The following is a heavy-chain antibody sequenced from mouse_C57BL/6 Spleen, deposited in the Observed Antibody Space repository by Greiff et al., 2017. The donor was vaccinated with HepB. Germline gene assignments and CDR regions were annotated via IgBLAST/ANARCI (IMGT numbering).Heavy chain of an antibody. Sequence: VQLQESGPELVKPGASVKISCKASGYAFSSPWMNWVKQRPGKGLEWIGRIYPGDGDTNYNGKFKGKATLTADKSSSTAYMQLSSLTSEDSAVYFCARGPFITTVVDFDYWGQGTTLSVSS. D-gene: IGHD1-1*01. CDR3: ARGPFITTVVDFDY. J-gene: IGHJ2*01. CDR1: GYAFSSPW. CDR2: IYPGDGDT. V-gene: IGHV1-82*01.